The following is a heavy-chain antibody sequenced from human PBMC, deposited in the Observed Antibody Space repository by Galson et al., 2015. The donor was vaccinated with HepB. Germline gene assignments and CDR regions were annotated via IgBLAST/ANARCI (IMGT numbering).Heavy chain of an antibody. CDR2: IVVGSGNT. D-gene: IGHD3-10*01. Sequence: SVKVSCKASGFTFTSSAVQWVRQARGQRLEWIGWIVVGSGNTNYAQKFQERVTITRDMSTSTAYMELSSLRSEDTAVYYCAALGYGGGYYYYGMDVWGQGTTVTVSS. CDR1: GFTFTSSA. CDR3: AALGYGGGYYYYGMDV. V-gene: IGHV1-58*01. J-gene: IGHJ6*02.